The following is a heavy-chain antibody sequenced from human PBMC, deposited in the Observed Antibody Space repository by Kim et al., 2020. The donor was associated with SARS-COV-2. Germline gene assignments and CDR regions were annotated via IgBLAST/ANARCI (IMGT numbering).Heavy chain of an antibody. D-gene: IGHD6-13*01. Sequence: GGSLRLSCAASGFTFSDYYMSWIRQAPGKGLEWVSYISSSSSYTNYADSVKGRFTISRDNAKNSLYLQMNSLRAEDTAVYYCARGPWIAAARFDYWGQGTLVTVSS. J-gene: IGHJ4*02. CDR1: GFTFSDYY. CDR2: ISSSSSYT. CDR3: ARGPWIAAARFDY. V-gene: IGHV3-11*06.